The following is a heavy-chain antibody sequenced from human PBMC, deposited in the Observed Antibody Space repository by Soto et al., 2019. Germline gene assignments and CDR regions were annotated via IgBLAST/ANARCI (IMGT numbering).Heavy chain of an antibody. D-gene: IGHD3-10*01. V-gene: IGHV2-5*02. CDR2: IYWDDDT. CDR3: AHRPGFSMAFDY. Sequence: QITLKESGPTLVKPTQTLTMTCNFSGFSLSTYGEGLSWIRKPPGKALEWLALIYWDDDTRFSPSLNRRLAIIKDTSKSRVVLTMTHIDPVDTAAYYCAHRPGFSMAFDYWGQGSLVTVSS. J-gene: IGHJ4*02. CDR1: GFSLSTYGEG.